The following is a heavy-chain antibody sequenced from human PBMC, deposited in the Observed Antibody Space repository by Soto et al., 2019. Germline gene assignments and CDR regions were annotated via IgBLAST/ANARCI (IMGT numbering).Heavy chain of an antibody. V-gene: IGHV1-18*01. CDR1: GYTFASYG. Sequence: VASVKVSCKASGYTFASYGISWVRQAPRQGLEWMGWISAYNGNTNYAQKLQGRVTMTTDTSTSTAYMELRSLRSDDTAVYYCARDHYDLSRFDPWGQGTLVTVSS. D-gene: IGHD3-3*01. CDR2: ISAYNGNT. J-gene: IGHJ5*02. CDR3: ARDHYDLSRFDP.